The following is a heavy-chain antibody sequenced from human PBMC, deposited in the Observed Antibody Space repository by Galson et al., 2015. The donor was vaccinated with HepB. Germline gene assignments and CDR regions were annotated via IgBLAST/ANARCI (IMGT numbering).Heavy chain of an antibody. V-gene: IGHV1-18*01. J-gene: IGHJ4*02. CDR1: GYTFTSYG. Sequence: SVKVSCKASGYTFTSYGISWVRQAPGQGLEWMGWISAYNGNTNYAQKLQGRVTMTTDTSTSTAYMELRSLRSDDTAVYYCARDLRREWELLHFDYWGQGTLVTVSS. CDR3: ARDLRREWELLHFDY. D-gene: IGHD1-26*01. CDR2: ISAYNGNT.